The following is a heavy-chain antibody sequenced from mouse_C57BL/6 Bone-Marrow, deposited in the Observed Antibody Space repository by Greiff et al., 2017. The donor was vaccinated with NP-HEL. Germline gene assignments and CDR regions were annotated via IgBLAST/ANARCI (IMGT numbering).Heavy chain of an antibody. Sequence: QVQLKQSGPGLVQPSQSLSITCTVSGFSLTSYGVHWVRQSPGKGLEWLGVIWSGGSTDYNAAFISRLSISKDNSKSQVFFKMNSLQADDTAIYYCATNRDSSGYHYYAMDYWGQGTSVTVSS. D-gene: IGHD3-2*02. J-gene: IGHJ4*01. CDR2: IWSGGST. V-gene: IGHV2-2*01. CDR3: ATNRDSSGYHYYAMDY. CDR1: GFSLTSYG.